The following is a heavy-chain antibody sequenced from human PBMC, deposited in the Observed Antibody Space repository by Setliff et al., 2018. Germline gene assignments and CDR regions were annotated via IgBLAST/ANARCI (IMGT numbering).Heavy chain of an antibody. J-gene: IGHJ3*02. Sequence: ASVKVSCKASGYTFTSYDINWVRQATGQRLEWMGWMNPNSGNTGYAQKFQGRVTMTRNTSISTAYMELSSLRSEDTAVYYCAREYYYDSRGAFDIWGQGTMVTVSS. CDR1: GYTFTSYD. V-gene: IGHV1-8*02. CDR2: MNPNSGNT. D-gene: IGHD3-22*01. CDR3: AREYYYDSRGAFDI.